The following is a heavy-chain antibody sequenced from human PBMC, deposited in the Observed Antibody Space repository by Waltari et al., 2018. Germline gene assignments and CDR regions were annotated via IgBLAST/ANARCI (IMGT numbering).Heavy chain of an antibody. CDR1: GFTFDDYA. V-gene: IGHV3-9*01. J-gene: IGHJ4*02. Sequence: EVQLVESGGGLVQPGRSLRLSCAASGFTFDDYAMHWVRQAPGKGLEWVSGISWNSGSIGYADSVKGRFTISRDNAKNSLYLQMNSLRAEDTAVYYCARDRSLYYFDYWGQGTLVTVSS. CDR3: ARDRSLYYFDY. CDR2: ISWNSGSI.